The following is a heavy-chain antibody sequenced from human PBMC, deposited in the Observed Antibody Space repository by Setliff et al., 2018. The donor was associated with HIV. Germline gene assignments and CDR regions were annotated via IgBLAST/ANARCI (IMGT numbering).Heavy chain of an antibody. CDR1: EFTFNKAR. D-gene: IGHD1-26*01. J-gene: IGHJ4*02. CDR2: IKRQADGATT. Sequence: GGSLRLSCAGSEFTFNKARMTWVRQAPGKGLEWVGHIKRQADGATTDYGAPVKGRFTISRDDSDNTLYLQMSSLKTEDTAVYYCTTGGPSGTVPFDYWGQGTLVTVSS. CDR3: TTGGPSGTVPFDY. V-gene: IGHV3-15*01.